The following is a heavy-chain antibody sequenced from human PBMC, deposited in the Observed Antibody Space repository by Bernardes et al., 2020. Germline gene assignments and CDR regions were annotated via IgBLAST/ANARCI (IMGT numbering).Heavy chain of an antibody. CDR3: ARGDSYSNNDFYYYYYMDV. V-gene: IGHV4-59*01. J-gene: IGHJ6*03. D-gene: IGHD4-4*01. CDR1: GGSISSSY. CDR2: IYYSGST. Sequence: SETLSLTCTVSGGSISSSYWSWIRQPPGKGLEWIGYIYYSGSTNYNPSLKSRVTISVDTSKNQFSLKLSSVTAADTAVYYCARGDSYSNNDFYYYYYMDVWGKGTTVTGSS.